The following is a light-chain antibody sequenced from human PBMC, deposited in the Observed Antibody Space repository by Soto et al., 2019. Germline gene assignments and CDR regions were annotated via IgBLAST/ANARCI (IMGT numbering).Light chain of an antibody. CDR2: EAF. Sequence: QSVLTQVASVSGSPGQSITISCTATSSDVGGHDYVSWYLQHPGKAPKLLIYEAFNRPSGVSDRFSGSKSGSTAYLTISGLQAEDEGDYYCSSFTSTNTGVFGGGTKLTVL. CDR3: SSFTSTNTGV. CDR1: SSDVGGHDY. J-gene: IGLJ3*02. V-gene: IGLV2-14*01.